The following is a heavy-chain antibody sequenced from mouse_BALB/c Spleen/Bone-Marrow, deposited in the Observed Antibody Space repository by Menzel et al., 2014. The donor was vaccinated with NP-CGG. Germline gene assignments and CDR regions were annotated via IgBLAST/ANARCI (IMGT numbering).Heavy chain of an antibody. Sequence: EVMLVESGGGLVKSGGSLKLSCAASGFSFSNYGMSWLRQTPEKRLEWVATISGDGRFTFYSDSVKGRFTISRDNAKNNLYLQLSSLRSEDTALYYCARHAYYDQTEVSFVCWDQATLVNVSA. CDR3: ARHAYYDQTEVSFVC. CDR1: GFSFSNYG. V-gene: IGHV5-9-2*01. D-gene: IGHD2-4*01. CDR2: ISGDGRFT. J-gene: IGHJ3*01.